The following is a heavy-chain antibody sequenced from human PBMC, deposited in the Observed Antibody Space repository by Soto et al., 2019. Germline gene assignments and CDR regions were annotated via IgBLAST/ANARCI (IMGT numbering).Heavy chain of an antibody. CDR2: IYYSGTI. CDR1: GGSISSGVYY. CDR3: AREQVAVVRGNNYYGMDV. Sequence: QVQLQESGPGLVKPSQTLALTCTVSGGSISSGVYYWNWIRQHPGKGLEWIGNIYYSGTIYYNPSLRSQVSISVDTWKNQSSLKVSSVTAAEKAGYYCAREQVAVVRGNNYYGMDVWGQGTRVSVSS. V-gene: IGHV4-31*01. J-gene: IGHJ6*02. D-gene: IGHD6-19*01.